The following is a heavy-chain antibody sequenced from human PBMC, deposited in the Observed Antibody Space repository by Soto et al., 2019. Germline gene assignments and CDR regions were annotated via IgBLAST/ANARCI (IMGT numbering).Heavy chain of an antibody. CDR2: INSDGSST. J-gene: IGHJ2*01. D-gene: IGHD4-17*01. Sequence: EVQLVESGGGLVQPGGSLRLSCAASGFTFSSYWMHWVRQAPGRGLVWVSRINSDGSSTTYADSVKGRFTISRDNAKNTLYLQMYRLRAEDTAVYYCGRWTTVHSYWYFDLWGRGTLVAVSS. CDR1: GFTFSSYW. CDR3: GRWTTVHSYWYFDL. V-gene: IGHV3-74*03.